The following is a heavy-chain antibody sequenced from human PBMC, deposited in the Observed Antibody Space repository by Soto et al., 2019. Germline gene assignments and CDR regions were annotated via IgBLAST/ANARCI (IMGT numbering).Heavy chain of an antibody. CDR3: VKMQAYDHGDYRH. CDR1: GFSFSDYN. CDR2: ISSNGGST. V-gene: IGHV3-64D*06. Sequence: GGSLRLSCAVSGFSFSDYNMHWVRQAPGKGLEYVSAISSNGGSTYYADSVKGRFTISRDNSKNTLYLQMSSLRAEDTAVYYCVKMQAYDHGDYRHWGQGTLVTVSS. J-gene: IGHJ4*02. D-gene: IGHD4-17*01.